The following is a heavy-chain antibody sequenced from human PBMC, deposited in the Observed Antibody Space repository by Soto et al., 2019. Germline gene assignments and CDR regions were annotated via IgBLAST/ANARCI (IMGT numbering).Heavy chain of an antibody. CDR3: AREAKLYYDFWSGYYRVLGY. D-gene: IGHD3-3*01. V-gene: IGHV1-69*13. Sequence: SVKVSCKSSGGTFSSYAISCVRQAPGQGLEWMGGIIPIFGTANYAQKFQGRVTITADESTSTAYMELSSLRSEDTAVYYCAREAKLYYDFWSGYYRVLGYWGQGTLVTVSS. J-gene: IGHJ4*02. CDR1: GGTFSSYA. CDR2: IIPIFGTA.